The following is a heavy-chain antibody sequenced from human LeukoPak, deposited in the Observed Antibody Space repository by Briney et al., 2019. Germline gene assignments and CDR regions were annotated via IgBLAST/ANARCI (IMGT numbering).Heavy chain of an antibody. CDR1: GFTFRTYG. V-gene: IGHV3-30*02. CDR2: IRYDGSDK. D-gene: IGHD3-16*01. Sequence: GGSLRLSGAASGFTFRTYGMHWVRQAPGKGLELVTFIRYDGSDKFYADSVRARFTISRDNSKNTLFLQLNSLRVEDTAVYYCAKRADYYDSSRALYDAFDLWGQGTMVTVSS. J-gene: IGHJ3*01. CDR3: AKRADYYDSSRALYDAFDL.